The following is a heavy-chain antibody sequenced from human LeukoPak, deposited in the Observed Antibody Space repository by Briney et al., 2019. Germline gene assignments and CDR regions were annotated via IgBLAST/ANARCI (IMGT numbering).Heavy chain of an antibody. CDR2: IYYRGRT. CDR1: GGSIISDTYY. V-gene: IGHV4-39*07. J-gene: IGHJ5*02. CDR3: ARVDSYGYGPRFDP. D-gene: IGHD5-18*01. Sequence: PSETLSLSCIVSGGSIISDTYYWGWIRRPPAKGLEWIVSIYYRGRTSYNPSLESRVTISVDTSKNQFSLKLSSVTAADTAVYYCARVDSYGYGPRFDPWGQGTLVTVSS.